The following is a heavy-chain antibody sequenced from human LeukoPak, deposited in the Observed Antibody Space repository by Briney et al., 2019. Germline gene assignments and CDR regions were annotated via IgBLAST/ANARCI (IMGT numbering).Heavy chain of an antibody. Sequence: ASVKVSCKASGYTFTGYYMHWVRQAPGQGLEWMGWINPNSGGTNYAQKFQGRVTMTRDTSISTAYMELSRLRSDDTAVYYCASKLWFGERSRLDAFDIWGQGAMVTVSS. V-gene: IGHV1-2*02. CDR2: INPNSGGT. CDR3: ASKLWFGERSRLDAFDI. J-gene: IGHJ3*02. CDR1: GYTFTGYY. D-gene: IGHD3-10*01.